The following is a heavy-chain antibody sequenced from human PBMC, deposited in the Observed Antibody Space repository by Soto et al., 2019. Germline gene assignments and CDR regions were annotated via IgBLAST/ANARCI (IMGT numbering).Heavy chain of an antibody. V-gene: IGHV4-34*01. D-gene: IGHD2-2*01. CDR3: ARGASYQLQLFDY. CDR2: INHSGST. CDR1: GGSFSGCY. J-gene: IGHJ4*02. Sequence: QVQLQQWGAGLLKPSETLSLTCAVYGGSFSGCYWSWIRQPPGKGLEWIGEINHSGSTNYNPSLKSRVTISVDTSKNQFSLKLSSVTAADTAVYYCARGASYQLQLFDYWGQGTLVTVSS.